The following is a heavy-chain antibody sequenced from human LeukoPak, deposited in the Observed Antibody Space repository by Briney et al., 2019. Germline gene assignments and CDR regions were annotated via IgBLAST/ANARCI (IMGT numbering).Heavy chain of an antibody. Sequence: SVKVSCKASRGTFSSDAISWVRQAPGQGLEWMGRIIPILGIANYAQKFQGRVTITADKSTSTAYMELSSLRSEDTAVYYCAGEEGIAAAAAIYHYGMDVWGQGTTVTVSS. CDR2: IIPILGIA. CDR1: RGTFSSDA. V-gene: IGHV1-69*04. J-gene: IGHJ6*02. D-gene: IGHD6-13*01. CDR3: AGEEGIAAAAAIYHYGMDV.